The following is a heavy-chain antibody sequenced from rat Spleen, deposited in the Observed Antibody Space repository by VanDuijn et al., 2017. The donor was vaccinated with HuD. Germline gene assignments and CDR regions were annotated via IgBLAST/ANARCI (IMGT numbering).Heavy chain of an antibody. V-gene: IGHV2-6*01. CDR2: MSGGRST. Sequence: QVQLKESGPGLVQPSQTLSLTCTVSGFSLNHYTVSWIRQPPGKGLEWIAAMSGGRSTYYNSALYTRLSISGDSSKSQIFLKMNSLQTEDTAMYFCARSNGYGPFDYWGQGVMVTVSS. CDR3: ARSNGYGPFDY. J-gene: IGHJ2*01. D-gene: IGHD1-3*01. CDR1: GFSLNHYT.